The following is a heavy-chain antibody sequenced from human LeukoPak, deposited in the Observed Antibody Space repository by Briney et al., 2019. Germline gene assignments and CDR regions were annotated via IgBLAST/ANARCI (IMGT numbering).Heavy chain of an antibody. J-gene: IGHJ4*02. D-gene: IGHD6-19*01. Sequence: KASETLSLTCTVSGGSISSSSYFWGWIRQPPGKGLEWIGSIYYRGSTYYNPSLRSRVTISIDMSKNQFSLRLSSVTAADTAMYYCVKSGGYGLIDYWGQGTLVTVS. CDR1: GGSISSSSYF. V-gene: IGHV4-39*01. CDR3: VKSGGYGLIDY. CDR2: IYYRGST.